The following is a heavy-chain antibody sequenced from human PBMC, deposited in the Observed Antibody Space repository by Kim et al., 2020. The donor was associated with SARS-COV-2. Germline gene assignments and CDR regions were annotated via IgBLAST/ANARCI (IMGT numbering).Heavy chain of an antibody. CDR2: ISSSGSTI. D-gene: IGHD5-18*01. V-gene: IGHV3-48*03. J-gene: IGHJ6*03. CDR1: GFTFSSYE. Sequence: GGSLRLFCAASGFTFSSYEMNWVRQAPGKGLEWVSYISSSGSTIYYADSVKGRFTISRDNAKNSLYLQMNSLRAEDTAVYYCAREIPTWIQLWIQGPMDVWGKGTTVTVSS. CDR3: AREIPTWIQLWIQGPMDV.